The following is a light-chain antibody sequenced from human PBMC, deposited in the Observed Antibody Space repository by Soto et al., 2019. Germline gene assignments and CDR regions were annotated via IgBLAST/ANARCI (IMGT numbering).Light chain of an antibody. Sequence: DIQMTQSPSTLSASVGDRGTITCRASQSINSWLAWYQQRPGRAPKLLIYKASSLESGVPSRFSGSGSGTEFTLTISSLKPDDFATYYCQQYTSYSTFGQGTKVEIK. CDR1: QSINSW. J-gene: IGKJ1*01. V-gene: IGKV1-5*03. CDR2: KAS. CDR3: QQYTSYST.